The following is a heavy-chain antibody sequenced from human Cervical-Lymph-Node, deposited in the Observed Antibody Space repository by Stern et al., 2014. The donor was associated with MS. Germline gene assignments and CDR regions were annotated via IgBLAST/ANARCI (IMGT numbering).Heavy chain of an antibody. CDR2: ISYIGST. Sequence: QVQLVESGPGLVKPSETLSLTCTVSGASVSSNSYYWSWIRQPPGKGLEWIGYISYIGSTNYNPSLESRVTISVDTSKNRFSLKLTSVTAADTAVYYCARDSEHGYNSREFDYWGQGTLVTVSS. CDR3: ARDSEHGYNSREFDY. J-gene: IGHJ4*02. CDR1: GASVSSNSYY. V-gene: IGHV4-61*03. D-gene: IGHD5-24*01.